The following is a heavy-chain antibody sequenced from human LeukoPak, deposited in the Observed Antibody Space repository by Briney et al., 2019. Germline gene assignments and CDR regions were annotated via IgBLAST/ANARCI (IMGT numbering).Heavy chain of an antibody. CDR2: IYTSGST. V-gene: IGHV4-61*02. CDR3: ARFGQWLVEEYFDY. CDR1: GGSISSGSYY. Sequence: PSETLSLTCTVSGGSISSGSYYWSWIRQPAGKGLEWIGRIYTSGSTNYNPSLKSRVTISVDTSKNQFSLKLSSVTAADTAVYYCARFGQWLVEEYFDYWGQGTLVTFSS. D-gene: IGHD6-19*01. J-gene: IGHJ4*02.